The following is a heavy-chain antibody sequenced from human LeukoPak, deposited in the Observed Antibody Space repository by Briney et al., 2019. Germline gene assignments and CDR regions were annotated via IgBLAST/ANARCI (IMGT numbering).Heavy chain of an antibody. V-gene: IGHV1-2*06. Sequence: ASVKVSCKASGYTFTGYYVHWVRQAPGQGLEWMGRINPNSGDTNYAQKFQGRVTMTRDTSISTAYMELSRLRSDDTAVYYCARERVGYYDFWSGQKPDYYYGMDVWGQGTTVTVSS. D-gene: IGHD3-3*01. CDR2: INPNSGDT. CDR1: GYTFTGYY. CDR3: ARERVGYYDFWSGQKPDYYYGMDV. J-gene: IGHJ6*02.